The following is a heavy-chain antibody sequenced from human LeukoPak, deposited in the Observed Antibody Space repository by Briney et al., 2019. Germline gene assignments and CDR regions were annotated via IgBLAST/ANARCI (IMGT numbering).Heavy chain of an antibody. D-gene: IGHD3-10*01. CDR3: ARGLLLWFGELSHFDY. CDR1: GYTFTGYY. CDR2: INSNSGGT. J-gene: IGHJ4*02. Sequence: ASVKVSCKASGYTFTGYYMHWVRQAPGQGLEWMGWINSNSGGTNYAQKFQGRVTMTRDTSISTAYMELSRLRSDDTAVYYCARGLLLWFGELSHFDYWGQGTLVTVSS. V-gene: IGHV1-2*02.